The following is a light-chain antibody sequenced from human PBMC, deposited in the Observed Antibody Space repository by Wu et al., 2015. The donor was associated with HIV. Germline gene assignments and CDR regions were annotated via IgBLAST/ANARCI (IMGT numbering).Light chain of an antibody. Sequence: EIVLTQSPATLSVSPGERATLSCRASQIINNNLAWYQQKPGQAPRLLIYGASSRATGIPDRFSGGGSGTDFSLTISRLEPEDFAVYYCQQYVSSITFGLGTRLDIK. CDR3: QQYVSSIT. V-gene: IGKV3-20*01. J-gene: IGKJ5*01. CDR1: QIINNN. CDR2: GAS.